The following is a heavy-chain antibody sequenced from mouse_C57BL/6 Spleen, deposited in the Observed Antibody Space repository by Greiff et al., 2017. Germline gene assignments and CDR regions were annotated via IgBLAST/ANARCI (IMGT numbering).Heavy chain of an antibody. CDR1: GYTFTSYG. J-gene: IGHJ2*01. CDR3: ARWDTTVVAPFDY. CDR2: IYPRSGNT. Sequence: VQLKQSGAELARPGASVKLSCKASGYTFTSYGISWVKQRTGQGLEWIGEIYPRSGNTYYNEKFKGKATLTADKSSSTAYMELRSLTSEDSAVYFCARWDTTVVAPFDYWGQGTTLTVSS. D-gene: IGHD1-1*01. V-gene: IGHV1-81*01.